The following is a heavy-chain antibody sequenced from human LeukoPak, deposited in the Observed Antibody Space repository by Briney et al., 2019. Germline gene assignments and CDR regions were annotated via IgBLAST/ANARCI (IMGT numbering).Heavy chain of an antibody. J-gene: IGHJ6*02. CDR1: GYTFTSYA. V-gene: IGHV1-3*01. D-gene: IGHD6-19*01. Sequence: ASVKVPCKASGYTFTSYAMHWVRQAPGQRLEWMGWINAGNGNTKYSQKFQGRVTITRDTSASTAYMELSSLRSEDTAVYYCARVPRIAVAGYYYYYGMDVWGQGTTVTVSS. CDR3: ARVPRIAVAGYYYYYGMDV. CDR2: INAGNGNT.